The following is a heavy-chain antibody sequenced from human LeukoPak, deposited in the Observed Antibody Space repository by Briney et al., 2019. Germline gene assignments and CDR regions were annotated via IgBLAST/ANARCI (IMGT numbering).Heavy chain of an antibody. CDR1: GFTFSSYS. Sequence: PGGSLRLSCAASGFTFSSYSMNWVRQAPGKGLEWVSSISTRSSYIYCADSVKGRFTISRDNARNSLSLQMNSLRAEDTAVYYCAARDSYGSGSYPIDYWGQGTLVTVSS. V-gene: IGHV3-21*01. J-gene: IGHJ4*02. D-gene: IGHD3-10*01. CDR2: ISTRSSYI. CDR3: AARDSYGSGSYPIDY.